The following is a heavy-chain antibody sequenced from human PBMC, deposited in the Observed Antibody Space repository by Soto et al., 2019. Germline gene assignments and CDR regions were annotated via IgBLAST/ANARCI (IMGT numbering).Heavy chain of an antibody. Sequence: EVQLVESGGGLVQPGGSLRLSCAASGFTFSIFSMNWVRQAPGRGLEWVSYISSSGDTIHYADSVKGRFTISRDNAKTSLYLQMDSLRAEETAVYYCARDIAVYLDYWGQGTLVTVSS. CDR1: GFTFSIFS. D-gene: IGHD6-19*01. V-gene: IGHV3-48*01. CDR2: ISSSGDTI. J-gene: IGHJ4*02. CDR3: ARDIAVYLDY.